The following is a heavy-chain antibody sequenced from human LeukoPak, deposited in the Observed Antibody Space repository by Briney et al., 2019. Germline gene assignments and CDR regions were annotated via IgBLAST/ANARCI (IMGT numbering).Heavy chain of an antibody. J-gene: IGHJ3*02. CDR1: GGSLSSYY. CDR2: IYTSGST. CDR3: ARISRARRYDILTDGAGRASAFDI. D-gene: IGHD3-9*01. Sequence: SETLSLTCTVSGGSLSSYYWSWIRQPAGKGLEWIGRIYTSGSTNYNPSLKGRVTMSVDTSKNQFSLKLSSVTAADTAVYYCARISRARRYDILTDGAGRASAFDIWGQGTMVTVSS. V-gene: IGHV4-4*07.